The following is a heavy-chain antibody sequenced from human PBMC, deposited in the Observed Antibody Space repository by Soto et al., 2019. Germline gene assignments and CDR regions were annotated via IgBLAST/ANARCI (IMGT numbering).Heavy chain of an antibody. J-gene: IGHJ4*02. CDR1: GYSFNNCW. Sequence: GESLKISCKGSGYSFNNCWIAWVRQMPGKGLEWMGITFPGGSDTVYSPSFQGQVTISVDRSINTAYLQRSGLKASDTAMYYCATQIAPPGVPRFFDYWGQGTLVTVSS. D-gene: IGHD3-3*01. CDR3: ATQIAPPGVPRFFDY. CDR2: TFPGGSDT. V-gene: IGHV5-51*01.